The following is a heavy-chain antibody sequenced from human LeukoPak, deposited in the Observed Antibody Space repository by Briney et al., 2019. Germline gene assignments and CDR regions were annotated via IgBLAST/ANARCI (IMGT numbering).Heavy chain of an antibody. Sequence: SETLSLTCTVSGGSVSSGSFYWSWIRQPPGKGLEWIGYIYYSGSTSYDPSLKSRVTISVGTSKSQFSLKLSSVTAADTAVYYTARAGVGNGWLNGNYFDYWGQGNLVTVAS. D-gene: IGHD6-19*01. J-gene: IGHJ4*02. CDR3: ARAGVGNGWLNGNYFDY. CDR1: GGSVSSGSFY. V-gene: IGHV4-61*01. CDR2: IYYSGST.